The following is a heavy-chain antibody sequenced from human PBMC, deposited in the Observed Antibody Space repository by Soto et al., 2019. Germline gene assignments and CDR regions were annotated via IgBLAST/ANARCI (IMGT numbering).Heavy chain of an antibody. J-gene: IGHJ4*02. CDR3: ARAVGYSYGFDY. V-gene: IGHV1-18*01. CDR2: ISAYNGNT. D-gene: IGHD5-18*01. Sequence: QVQRVQSGAEVRRPGASVKVSCKASGYTFASYGISWVRQAPGQGLEWMGWISAYNGNTNYAHKLQGRVTMTTETSTTTAYMELRSLRSDDTAVYYCARAVGYSYGFDYWGQGTLVTVSS. CDR1: GYTFASYG.